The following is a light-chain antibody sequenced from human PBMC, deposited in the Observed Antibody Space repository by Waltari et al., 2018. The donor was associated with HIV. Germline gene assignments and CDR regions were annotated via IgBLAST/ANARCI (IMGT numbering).Light chain of an antibody. Sequence: QSALTQPASVSGSPGQSITISCAGTTSAIGIFDSVSWYQQHPGRAPQLMIFGVYSRPSGVSSRFSGSKSGNTASLTTSGLQAEDEANYYCCSYTAIHTLIFGGGTKLTVL. CDR3: CSYTAIHTLI. J-gene: IGLJ2*01. V-gene: IGLV2-14*01. CDR2: GVY. CDR1: TSAIGIFDS.